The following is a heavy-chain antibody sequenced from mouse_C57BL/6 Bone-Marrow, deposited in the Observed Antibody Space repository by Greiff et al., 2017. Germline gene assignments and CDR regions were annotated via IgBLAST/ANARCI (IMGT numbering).Heavy chain of an antibody. Sequence: HVQLQQSGPELVKPGASVKISCKASGYAFSSSWLNWVKQRPGKCLEWIGLIYPGDGDTNYNGKFKGKATLTADKSSSTAYMQLSSLTSEDSAVYFCARYYFDYWGQGTTLTVSS. V-gene: IGHV1-82*01. CDR1: GYAFSSSW. CDR2: IYPGDGDT. CDR3: ARYYFDY. J-gene: IGHJ2*01.